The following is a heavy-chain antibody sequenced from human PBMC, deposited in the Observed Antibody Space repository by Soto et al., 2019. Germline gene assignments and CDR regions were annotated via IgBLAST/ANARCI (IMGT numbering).Heavy chain of an antibody. CDR1: SGSISSSNW. CDR2: IYHSGST. V-gene: IGHV4-4*02. D-gene: IGHD4-17*01. Sequence: SETLSLTCAVSSGSISSSNWWSWVRQPPGKGLEWIGEIYHSGSTNYNPSLKSRVTISVDKSKNQFSLKLSSVTAADTAVYYCARRFIEGDYPSYFDYWGQGTLVTVSS. J-gene: IGHJ4*02. CDR3: ARRFIEGDYPSYFDY.